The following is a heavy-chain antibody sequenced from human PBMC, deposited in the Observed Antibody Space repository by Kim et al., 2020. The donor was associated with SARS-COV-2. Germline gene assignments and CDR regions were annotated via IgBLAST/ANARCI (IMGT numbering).Heavy chain of an antibody. CDR2: IYYSGST. D-gene: IGHD5-12*01. J-gene: IGHJ5*02. CDR3: ARGNSGYESNWFDP. CDR1: GGSISSSSYY. Sequence: SETLSLTCTVSGGSISSSSYYWGWIRQPPGKGLEWIGSIYYSGSTYYNPSLKSRVTISVDTSKNQFSLKLSSVTAADTAVYYCARGNSGYESNWFDPWGQGTLVTVSS. V-gene: IGHV4-39*01.